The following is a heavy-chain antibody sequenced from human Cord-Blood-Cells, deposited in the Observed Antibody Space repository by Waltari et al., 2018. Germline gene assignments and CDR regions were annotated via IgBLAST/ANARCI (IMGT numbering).Heavy chain of an antibody. CDR3: ARSFSYCTNGVCYTFDY. D-gene: IGHD2-8*01. Sequence: QVQLVQSGAEVKKPGASVKVSCKASGYTFTSYDINWVRQATGKGLEWMGWMNPNSGNTGYAQKFQGRDTITRNTSLSTAYMELSSLGSEDTAVYYCARSFSYCTNGVCYTFDYWGQGTLVTVSS. CDR1: GYTFTSYD. J-gene: IGHJ4*02. CDR2: MNPNSGNT. V-gene: IGHV1-8*03.